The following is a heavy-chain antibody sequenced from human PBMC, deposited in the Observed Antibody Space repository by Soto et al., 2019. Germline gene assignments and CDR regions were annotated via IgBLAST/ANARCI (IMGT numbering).Heavy chain of an antibody. CDR1: GFSFSSAW. V-gene: IGHV3-15*07. CDR3: XXXXXFTQMLVRFDF. D-gene: IGHD3-10*02. J-gene: IGHJ4*01. CDR2: IKSKTDGGTT. Sequence: EVQLVESGGGLVEPGGSLRLSCAASGFSFSSAWINWVRQTPGRGLEWVGRIKSKTDGGTTDFAARVKGRFAISRDDSRDMMXMXXXXXXXXXXXXXXXXXXXXFTQMLVRFDFWGLGTLVTVSS.